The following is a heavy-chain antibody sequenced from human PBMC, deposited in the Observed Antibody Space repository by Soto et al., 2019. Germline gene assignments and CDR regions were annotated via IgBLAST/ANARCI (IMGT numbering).Heavy chain of an antibody. Sequence: GGSLRLSCAASGFTFSSYAMSWVRQAPGKGLEWVSGIGWNSGSVGYADSVKGRFTISRDNAKKSLYLQMNSLRADDTALYYCAKDRYCSGGRCYSTFDYWGQGTLVTVSS. CDR3: AKDRYCSGGRCYSTFDY. CDR2: IGWNSGSV. V-gene: IGHV3-9*01. J-gene: IGHJ4*02. CDR1: GFTFSSYA. D-gene: IGHD2-15*01.